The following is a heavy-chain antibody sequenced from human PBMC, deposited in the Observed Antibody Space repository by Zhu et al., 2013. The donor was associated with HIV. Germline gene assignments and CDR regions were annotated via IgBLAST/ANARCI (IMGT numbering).Heavy chain of an antibody. Sequence: QVQLQESGPGLVKPSETLSLTCTVSGGSISSYYWSWIRQPPGKGLEWIGYIYYSGSTNYNPSLKSRITISKDMSKNQFSLNLSSVTAADTAVYYCARVCSWIQLWLGGWFDPWGQGTLVTVSS. CDR1: GGSISSYY. CDR2: IYYSGST. CDR3: ARVCSWIQLWLGGWFDP. V-gene: IGHV4-59*12. J-gene: IGHJ5*02. D-gene: IGHD5-18*01.